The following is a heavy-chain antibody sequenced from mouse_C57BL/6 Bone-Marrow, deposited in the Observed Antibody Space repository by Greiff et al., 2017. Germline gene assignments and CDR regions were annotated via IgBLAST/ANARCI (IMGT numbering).Heavy chain of an antibody. CDR2: ISSGGSYT. CDR3: ARSYDGYSYYFDY. CDR1: GFTFSSYG. D-gene: IGHD2-3*01. Sequence: EVMLVESGGDLVKPGGSLKLSCAASGFTFSSYGMSWVRQTPDKRLEWVATISSGGSYTYYPDSVKGRFTISRDNAKNTLYLQMSSLKSEDTAMYYCARSYDGYSYYFDYWGQGTTLTVSS. V-gene: IGHV5-6*01. J-gene: IGHJ2*01.